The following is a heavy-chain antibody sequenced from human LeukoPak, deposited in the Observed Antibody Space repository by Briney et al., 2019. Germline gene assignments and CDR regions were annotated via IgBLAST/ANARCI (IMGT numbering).Heavy chain of an antibody. CDR3: AREVDLLLYDSSGDLAAFDI. CDR1: VFTLSRCW. J-gene: IGHJ3*02. V-gene: IGHV3-7*03. Sequence: GGSLTLSCAVSVFTLSRCWMTWVRQTPGKGLEWVANMKQDGSEKYYVDSVKGRFTISRDNSKNTLYLQMNSLRADYTAVYYCAREVDLLLYDSSGDLAAFDIWGEGTMVTVPS. D-gene: IGHD3-22*01. CDR2: MKQDGSEK.